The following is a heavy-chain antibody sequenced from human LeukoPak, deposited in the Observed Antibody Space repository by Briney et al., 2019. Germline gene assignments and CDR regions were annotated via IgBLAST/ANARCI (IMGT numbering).Heavy chain of an antibody. Sequence: SQTLSLTCTVSGGSISSGDYYWSWIRQPPGKGLEWIGYIYYSGSTYYNPSPKSRVTISVDTSKNQFSLKLSSVTAADTAVYYCARAPYYYGSGSYQPPDYWGQGTLVTVSS. CDR2: IYYSGST. CDR1: GGSISSGDYY. D-gene: IGHD3-10*01. V-gene: IGHV4-30-4*01. J-gene: IGHJ4*02. CDR3: ARAPYYYGSGSYQPPDY.